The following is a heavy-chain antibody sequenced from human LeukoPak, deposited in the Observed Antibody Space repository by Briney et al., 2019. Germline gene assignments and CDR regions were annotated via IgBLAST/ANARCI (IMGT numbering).Heavy chain of an antibody. CDR1: GFTFSDIW. J-gene: IGHJ4*02. Sequence: PGGSLRLSCAASGFTFSDIWMCWVRQAPGKGLEWVGRIRSHRDGGTTDYAAFVKGRFIISRDDSKGIVYLQMNTLTTEDTAVYSCSTVSGAGNKDFDYWGQGTLVSVSS. CDR3: STVSGAGNKDFDY. D-gene: IGHD2/OR15-2a*01. V-gene: IGHV3-15*01. CDR2: IRSHRDGGTT.